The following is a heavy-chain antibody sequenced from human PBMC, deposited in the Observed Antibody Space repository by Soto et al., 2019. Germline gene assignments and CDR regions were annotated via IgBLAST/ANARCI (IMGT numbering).Heavy chain of an antibody. CDR2: IKSDGSST. Sequence: GGSLRLSCAASGFTFSGYWMHWVRQAPGKGLVWVSHIKSDGSSTGYADSVKGRFTISRDNAKNTLYLQMNSLRAEDTAVYHCARGSSGWFYYLDYWGQGTLVTVSS. CDR3: ARGSSGWFYYLDY. V-gene: IGHV3-74*01. J-gene: IGHJ4*02. CDR1: GFTFSGYW. D-gene: IGHD6-19*01.